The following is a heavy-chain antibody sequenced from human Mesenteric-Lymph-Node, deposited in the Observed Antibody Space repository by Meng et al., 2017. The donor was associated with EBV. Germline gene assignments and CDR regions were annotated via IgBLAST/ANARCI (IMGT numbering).Heavy chain of an antibody. J-gene: IGHJ4*02. CDR2: INPNSGGT. V-gene: IGHV1-2*06. CDR1: GYTFTGYY. Sequence: VQLVQSVAGVKKPGASVKVSCKASGYTFTGYYMHWVRQAPGQGLEWMGRINPNSGGTNYAQKFQGRVTMTRDTSISTAYMELSRLRSDDTAVYYCARSDSSSWSDFDYWGQGTLVTVSS. CDR3: ARSDSSSWSDFDY. D-gene: IGHD6-13*01.